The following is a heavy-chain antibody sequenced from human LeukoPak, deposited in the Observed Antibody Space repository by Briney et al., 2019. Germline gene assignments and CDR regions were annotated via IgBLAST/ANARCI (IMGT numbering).Heavy chain of an antibody. Sequence: GGSLRLSCAASEFTFSSYAMHWVRQAPDKGLEWVALISYDGSNKDYADSVKGRFTISRGNSKNSLYMQMNSLRGEDTTVYYCARGMDYDILAGPPDYWGQGTLVTVSS. J-gene: IGHJ4*02. CDR1: EFTFSSYA. V-gene: IGHV3-30*04. CDR2: ISYDGSNK. D-gene: IGHD3-9*01. CDR3: ARGMDYDILAGPPDY.